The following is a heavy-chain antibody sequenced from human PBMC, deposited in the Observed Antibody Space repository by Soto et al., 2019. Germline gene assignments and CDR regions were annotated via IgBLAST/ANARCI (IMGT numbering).Heavy chain of an antibody. D-gene: IGHD1-20*01. CDR2: SPPIFGTS. CDR1: GGTFSTYS. J-gene: IGHJ6*02. Sequence: QVQLVQSGAEVKKPGSSVKVSCKASGGTFSTYSISWVRQAPGQGLEWMGGSPPIFGTSKYAQNFQGRVTITADESTSTAYMKLSSLRSDDTAVYYCARVGRYPKSSYDYGMDVWGQGTTVTVSS. CDR3: ARVGRYPKSSYDYGMDV. V-gene: IGHV1-69*01.